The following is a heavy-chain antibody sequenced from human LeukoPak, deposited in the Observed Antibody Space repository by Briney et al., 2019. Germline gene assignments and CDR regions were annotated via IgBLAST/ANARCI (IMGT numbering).Heavy chain of an antibody. Sequence: PGGSLRLSCAASGFSFIDYWMTWVRQAPGKGLEWVGNIKQDGSETYYVDSVKGRFTISRDNAMNTLYLQMNSLRAEDSALYYCTRDMQGSRLYLVGSQNDWGQGTLVTVSS. V-gene: IGHV3-7*01. J-gene: IGHJ4*02. CDR1: GFSFIDYW. D-gene: IGHD1-26*01. CDR3: TRDMQGSRLYLVGSQND. CDR2: IKQDGSET.